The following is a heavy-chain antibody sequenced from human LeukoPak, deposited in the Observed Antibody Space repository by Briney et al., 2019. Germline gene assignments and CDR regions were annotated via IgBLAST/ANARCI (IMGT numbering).Heavy chain of an antibody. CDR3: AKSHSVAVAGTYSTYYFDS. Sequence: GGSLRLSCVASGFNFRGYAMPWVRQAPGKGLEWMALIRSIGNEKYYIDAVQGRFTISRDNSRNTLFLQMNSLRPEDTAVYYCAKSHSVAVAGTYSTYYFDSWGQGTLVTVSS. D-gene: IGHD6-19*01. J-gene: IGHJ4*02. CDR2: IRSIGNEK. V-gene: IGHV3-30*02. CDR1: GFNFRGYA.